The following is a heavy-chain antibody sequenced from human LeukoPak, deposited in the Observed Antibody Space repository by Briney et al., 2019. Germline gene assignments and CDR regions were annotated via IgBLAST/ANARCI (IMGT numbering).Heavy chain of an antibody. D-gene: IGHD5-24*01. Sequence: SETLSLTCTVSGGSISSGSYYWSWLRQPAGKGLEWIGRIYTSGSTNYNPSLKSRVTISVDTSKNQFSLKLSPVTAADTAVYYCARDRNGSVSWYYYYYMDVWGKGTTVTVSS. CDR3: ARDRNGSVSWYYYYYMDV. CDR1: GGSISSGSYY. J-gene: IGHJ6*03. CDR2: IYTSGST. V-gene: IGHV4-61*02.